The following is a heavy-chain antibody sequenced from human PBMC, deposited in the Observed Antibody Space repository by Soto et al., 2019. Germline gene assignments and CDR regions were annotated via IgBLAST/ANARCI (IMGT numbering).Heavy chain of an antibody. V-gene: IGHV3-30*18. D-gene: IGHD3-22*01. CDR1: GFTFSTYG. J-gene: IGHJ4*02. CDR2: ISYDGSNK. CDR3: AKDTYYYDSTGYYVFDD. Sequence: LRLSCAASGFTFSTYGMHWVRQAPGKGLEWVAGISYDGSNKHYADSVKGRLTISRDNSKNTLYLQMSSLRDEDTAVYYCAKDTYYYDSTGYYVFDDWGQGTLVTVSS.